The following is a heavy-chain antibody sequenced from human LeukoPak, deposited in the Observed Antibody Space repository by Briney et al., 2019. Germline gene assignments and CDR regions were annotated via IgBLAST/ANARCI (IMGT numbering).Heavy chain of an antibody. CDR3: AKDPREGGGLMYYYYYMDV. V-gene: IGHV3-30*02. CDR1: GFTFSTYW. J-gene: IGHJ6*03. CDR2: IRYDGSNK. Sequence: PGGSLRLSCAASGFTFSTYWMHWVRQAPGKGLEWVAFIRYDGSNKYYADSVKGRFTISRDNSKNTLYLQMNSLRAEDTAVYYCAKDPREGGGLMYYYYYMDVWGKGTTVTISS. D-gene: IGHD2-15*01.